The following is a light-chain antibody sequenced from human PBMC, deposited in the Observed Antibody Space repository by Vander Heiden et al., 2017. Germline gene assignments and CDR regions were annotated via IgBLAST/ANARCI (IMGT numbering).Light chain of an antibody. CDR2: GNS. CDR3: QSYDSSLSGSWV. J-gene: IGLJ3*02. V-gene: IGLV1-40*01. Sequence: QSVLTQPPSVSGAPGQRVTISCTGSSSNIGAGYDGHWYQRLPGTAPKLLIYGNSNRPSGVPDRFSGSKSGTSASLAITGLQAEDEADYYCQSYDSSLSGSWVFGGGTKLTVL. CDR1: SSNIGAGYD.